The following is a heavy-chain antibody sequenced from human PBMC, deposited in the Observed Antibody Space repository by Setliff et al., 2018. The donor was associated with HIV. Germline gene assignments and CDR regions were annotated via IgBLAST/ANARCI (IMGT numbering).Heavy chain of an antibody. V-gene: IGHV4-34*01. CDR1: GGSFSGYY. D-gene: IGHD3-10*01. CDR2: INQSGST. Sequence: SSETLSLTCAVYGGSFSGYYWSWIRQPPGKGLEWIGEINQSGSTKYNPSLKSRVNISVDTSKNQFSLKLSSVTAADTAVYYCARAQYYYGSVDYYYMDVWGKGTTVTVSS. CDR3: ARAQYYYGSVDYYYMDV. J-gene: IGHJ6*03.